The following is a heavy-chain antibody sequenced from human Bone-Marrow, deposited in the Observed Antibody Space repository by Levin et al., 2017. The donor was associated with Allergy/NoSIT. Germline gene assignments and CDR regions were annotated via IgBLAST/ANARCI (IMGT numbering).Heavy chain of an antibody. J-gene: IGHJ6*02. V-gene: IGHV3-21*01. CDR1: GFTFSSYS. CDR3: ARDSHIYSSSLSNINYYYYGMDV. D-gene: IGHD6-13*01. CDR2: ISSSSSYI. Sequence: KTGGSLRLSCAASGFTFSSYSMNWVRQAPGKGLEWVSSISSSSSYIYYADSVKGRFTISRDNAKNSLYLQMNSLRAEDTAVYYCARDSHIYSSSLSNINYYYYGMDVWGQGTTVTVSS.